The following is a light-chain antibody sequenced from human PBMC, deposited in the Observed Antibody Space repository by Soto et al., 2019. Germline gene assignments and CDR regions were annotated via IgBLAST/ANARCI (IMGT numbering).Light chain of an antibody. Sequence: QSVLTQPPSASGTPGQMVTISCSGTRSNIGSNTVHWYQQLPGTAPKLVIYSNNQRSSGVPDRFSASKSDTSASLAISGVQSEDEADYSCASWDDSLNGPVFGGGTKVTVL. V-gene: IGLV1-44*01. CDR1: RSNIGSNT. J-gene: IGLJ2*01. CDR3: ASWDDSLNGPV. CDR2: SNN.